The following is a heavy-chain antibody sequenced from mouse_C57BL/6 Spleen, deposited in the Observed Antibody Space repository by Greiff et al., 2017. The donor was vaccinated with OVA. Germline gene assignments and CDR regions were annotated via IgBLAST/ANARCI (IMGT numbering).Heavy chain of an antibody. CDR2: INPSTGGT. CDR1: GYSFTGYY. J-gene: IGHJ2*01. Sequence: EVQLQQSGPELVKPGASVKISCKASGYSFTGYYMNWVKQSPEKSLEWIGEINPSTGGTTYNQKFKAKATLTVDKSSSTAYMQLKSLTSEDSAVYYCARDGTPFDYWGQGTTLTVSS. V-gene: IGHV1-42*01. CDR3: ARDGTPFDY. D-gene: IGHD2-1*01.